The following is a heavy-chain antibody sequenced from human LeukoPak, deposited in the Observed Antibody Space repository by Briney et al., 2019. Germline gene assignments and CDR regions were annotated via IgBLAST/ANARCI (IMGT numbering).Heavy chain of an antibody. D-gene: IGHD6-13*01. Sequence: GESLKISCKGSGYSFTSYWIGWGRQMPGKGLEWMGIIYPGDSDTRYSPSFQGQVTISADKSISTAYLQWSSLKASDTAMYYCARHEGSSWYMAGYFQHWGQGTLVTVSS. J-gene: IGHJ1*01. CDR3: ARHEGSSWYMAGYFQH. CDR1: GYSFTSYW. V-gene: IGHV5-51*01. CDR2: IYPGDSDT.